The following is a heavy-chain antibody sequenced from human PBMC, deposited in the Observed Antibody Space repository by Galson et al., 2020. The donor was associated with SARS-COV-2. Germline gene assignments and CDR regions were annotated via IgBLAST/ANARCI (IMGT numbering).Heavy chain of an antibody. Sequence: ETSETLSLTCAVSGGSISSGGYSWSWIRQPPGKGLEWIGYIYHSGSTYYNPSLKSRVTISVDRSKNQFSLKLSSVTAADTAVYYCARSLDDYGGNSNWFDPWGQGTLVTVSS. V-gene: IGHV4-30-2*01. D-gene: IGHD4-17*01. CDR3: ARSLDDYGGNSNWFDP. CDR1: GGSISSGGYS. CDR2: IYHSGST. J-gene: IGHJ5*02.